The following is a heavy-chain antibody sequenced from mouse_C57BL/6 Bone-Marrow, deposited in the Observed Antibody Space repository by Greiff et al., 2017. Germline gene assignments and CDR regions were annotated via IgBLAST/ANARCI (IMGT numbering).Heavy chain of an antibody. Sequence: VQLQQSGAELVRPGASVKLSCTASGFNIKDYYMHWVKQRPEQGLEWIGRIDPEDGDTEYAPKFQGKATMTADTSSNTAYLQLSSLTSEYTAVYYCTTAAFYGSSPSYFDYWGQGTTLTVSS. CDR1: GFNIKDYY. CDR3: TTAAFYGSSPSYFDY. J-gene: IGHJ2*01. D-gene: IGHD1-1*01. CDR2: IDPEDGDT. V-gene: IGHV14-1*01.